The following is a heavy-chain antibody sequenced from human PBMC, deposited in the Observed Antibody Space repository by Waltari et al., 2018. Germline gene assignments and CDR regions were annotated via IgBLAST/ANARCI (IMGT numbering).Heavy chain of an antibody. CDR2: ISFDENDK. V-gene: IGHV3-30-3*01. CDR1: GSTFSSYA. D-gene: IGHD1-26*01. J-gene: IGHJ4*02. CDR3: ARDEVPGKFDS. Sequence: QVQLAESGGGVVQPGRSLRLSCAAFGSTFSSYAFPWGRQSPDKGLEWMALISFDENDKYYADSVKGRFTISRDNSENTLYLQMNSLRPEDTAVYYCARDEVPGKFDSWGQGTLVTVSS.